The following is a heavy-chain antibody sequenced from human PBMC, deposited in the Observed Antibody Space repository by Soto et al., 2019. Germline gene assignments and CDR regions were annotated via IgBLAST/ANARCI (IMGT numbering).Heavy chain of an antibody. J-gene: IGHJ4*02. Sequence: PSETLSLTCTVSGGSISSSSYYWGWIRQPPGKGLEWIGSIYYSGSTYYNPSLKSRVTISVDTSKNQFSLKLSSVTAADTAVYYCARLNSMVRGPLDYWGQGTLVTVS. D-gene: IGHD3-10*01. CDR3: ARLNSMVRGPLDY. V-gene: IGHV4-39*01. CDR1: GGSISSSSYY. CDR2: IYYSGST.